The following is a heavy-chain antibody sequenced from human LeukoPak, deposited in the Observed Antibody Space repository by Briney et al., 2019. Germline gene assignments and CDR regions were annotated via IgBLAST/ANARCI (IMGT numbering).Heavy chain of an antibody. Sequence: GGSLRLSCAASGFTFSTYTMHWVRQAPGKGLEGVTFISYDGGKKYNADSVKGRFTTSRDNSKNTLYLQMDNLRTEDTALYYCATPPPLHYSGSYETLDYWGQGTLVTVSS. CDR2: ISYDGGKK. J-gene: IGHJ4*02. V-gene: IGHV3-30-3*01. D-gene: IGHD1-26*01. CDR3: ATPPPLHYSGSYETLDY. CDR1: GFTFSTYT.